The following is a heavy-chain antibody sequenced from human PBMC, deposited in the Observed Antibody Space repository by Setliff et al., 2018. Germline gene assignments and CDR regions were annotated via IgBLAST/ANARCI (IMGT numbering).Heavy chain of an antibody. CDR3: ARRISYYNFWSGYYDY. Sequence: LSLTCTVSGGSISSSSYYWGWIRQPPGKGLEWIGSIYYSGSTYYNPSLKSRVTISVDTSKNQFSLKLSSVTAADTAVYYCARRISYYNFWSGYYDYWGQGTQVTVSS. CDR2: IYYSGST. D-gene: IGHD3-3*01. V-gene: IGHV4-39*07. J-gene: IGHJ4*02. CDR1: GGSISSSSYY.